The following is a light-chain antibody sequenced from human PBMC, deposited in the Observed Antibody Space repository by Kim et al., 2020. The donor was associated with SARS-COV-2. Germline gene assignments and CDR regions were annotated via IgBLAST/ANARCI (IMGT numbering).Light chain of an antibody. Sequence: EIVLTQSPGTLSLSPGERATFSCRASQSVGSNYLAWYQQKPGQAPRLLIYGASNRATGIPDRFGGSGSGTDFTLTIGRLEPEDFAVYYCQEYTSSPPYTFGQGTKLEIK. CDR2: GAS. V-gene: IGKV3-20*01. J-gene: IGKJ2*01. CDR1: QSVGSNY. CDR3: QEYTSSPPYT.